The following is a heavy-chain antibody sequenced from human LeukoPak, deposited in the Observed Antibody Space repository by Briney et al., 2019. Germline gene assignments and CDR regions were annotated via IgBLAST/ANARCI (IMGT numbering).Heavy chain of an antibody. J-gene: IGHJ4*02. V-gene: IGHV3-74*01. CDR3: AREFSGSSSRHFDY. CDR1: GFTFSNYW. Sequence: PGGSLRLSCAASGFTFSNYWMHWVRQAPGKGPVWVSRLNSDGNITTYADSVKGRFTISRDNAKNALYLQINSLRAEDTAVYYCAREFSGSSSRHFDYWGQGTLVTVSS. CDR2: LNSDGNIT. D-gene: IGHD6-13*01.